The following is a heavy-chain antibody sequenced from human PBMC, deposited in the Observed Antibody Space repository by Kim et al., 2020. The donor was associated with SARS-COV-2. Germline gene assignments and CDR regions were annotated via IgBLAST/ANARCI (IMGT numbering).Heavy chain of an antibody. J-gene: IGHJ4*02. V-gene: IGHV4-4*02. CDR1: GGSISSSDW. CDR2: IYLSGRT. Sequence: SETLSLTCVVSGGSISSSDWWSWVRQTPGNGLEWIGEIYLSGRTNYNPSLRSRVTMSVDKSRNQFSLKVTSVTAADTAVYYCARTLGYCSGGSCYFDSWGQGSLVTVSS. CDR3: ARTLGYCSGGSCYFDS. D-gene: IGHD2-15*01.